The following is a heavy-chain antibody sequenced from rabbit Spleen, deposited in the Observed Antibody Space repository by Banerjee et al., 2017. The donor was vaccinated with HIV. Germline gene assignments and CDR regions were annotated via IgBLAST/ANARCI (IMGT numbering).Heavy chain of an antibody. CDR2: IYPDYGTT. D-gene: IGHD1-1*01. CDR3: ARDLASVIGWNFCL. J-gene: IGHJ4*01. CDR1: GFSFSNKA. V-gene: IGHV1S47*01. Sequence: QEQLVESGGGLVKPGASLTLTCKASGFSFSNKAVMCWVRQAPGKGLEWIAYIYPDYGTTDYASWVNGRFTISLDNAQNTVFLQMTSLTAADTATYFCARDLASVIGWNFCLWGQGTLVTVS.